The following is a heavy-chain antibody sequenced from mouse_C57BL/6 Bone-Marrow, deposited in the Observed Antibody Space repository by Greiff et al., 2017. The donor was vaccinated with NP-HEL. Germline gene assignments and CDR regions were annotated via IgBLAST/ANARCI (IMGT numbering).Heavy chain of an antibody. D-gene: IGHD1-1*01. CDR3: ASADYYGSSLYWYFDV. J-gene: IGHJ1*03. Sequence: EVQLQQSGPELVKPGASVKISCKASGYSFTDYNMNWVKQSHGKSLEWIGVINPNYGTTSYNQKFKGKATLTVDQSSSTAYMQLNSLTSEDSAVYYCASADYYGSSLYWYFDVWGTGTTVTVSS. CDR1: GYSFTDYN. CDR2: INPNYGTT. V-gene: IGHV1-39*01.